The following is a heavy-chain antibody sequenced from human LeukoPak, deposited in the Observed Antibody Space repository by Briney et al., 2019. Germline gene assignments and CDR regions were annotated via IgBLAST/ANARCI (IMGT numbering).Heavy chain of an antibody. D-gene: IGHD6-13*01. J-gene: IGHJ4*02. V-gene: IGHV3-30*04. CDR3: AKCWRVVSGNWYLSFDS. Sequence: GGSLRLSCAASGFTFSSYAMHWVRQAPGKGLEWVAVISYDGSNKYYADSVKGRFTISRDNSKNTLYLQMNSLRAEDTALYYCAKCWRVVSGNWYLSFDSWGQGTLVTVSS. CDR1: GFTFSSYA. CDR2: ISYDGSNK.